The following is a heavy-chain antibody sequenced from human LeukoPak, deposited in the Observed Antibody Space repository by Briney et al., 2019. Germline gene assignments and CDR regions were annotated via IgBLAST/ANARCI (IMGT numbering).Heavy chain of an antibody. V-gene: IGHV4-59*11. J-gene: IGHJ4*02. Sequence: SETLSLTCTVSGDSISSHYWSWIRQPPGKGLEWFGYIYSSGSTIYYPSLKSRLTISVDRSKNQFSLKVSSVTAADTAVYYCARSRSRGYSGDFDYWGQGTLVTVSS. D-gene: IGHD5-12*01. CDR2: IYSSGST. CDR1: GDSISSHY. CDR3: ARSRSRGYSGDFDY.